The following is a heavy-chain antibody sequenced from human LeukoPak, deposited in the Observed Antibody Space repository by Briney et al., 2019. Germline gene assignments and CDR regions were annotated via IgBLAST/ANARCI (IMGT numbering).Heavy chain of an antibody. CDR1: GFTFSSYA. V-gene: IGHV3-23*01. J-gene: IGHJ6*03. CDR3: AKDPPVRFPYMDV. CDR2: ISGSGGST. Sequence: PGGSLRLSCAASGFTFSSYAMSWVRQAPGKGLEWVSAISGSGGSTYSADSVKGRFTISIDNSKNPLYLKMNSLRAEDTAVYYCAKDPPVRFPYMDVWGKGTTVTVSS. D-gene: IGHD3-3*01.